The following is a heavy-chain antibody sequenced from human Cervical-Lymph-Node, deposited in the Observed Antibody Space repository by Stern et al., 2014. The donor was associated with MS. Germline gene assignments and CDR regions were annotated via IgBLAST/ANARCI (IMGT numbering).Heavy chain of an antibody. V-gene: IGHV4-59*01. CDR1: RGSINFYS. Sequence: QVQLQESGPGLVKPSETLSLTCTVSRGSINFYSWTWIRQPPGKALEWIAYMSHNGNIAYRPSLKSRLTLSADTSKNQLSLRVTSVTAADTAVYYCARESRGGRYFDYWGRGTLVTVSS. CDR2: MSHNGNI. CDR3: ARESRGGRYFDY. D-gene: IGHD4-23*01. J-gene: IGHJ4*02.